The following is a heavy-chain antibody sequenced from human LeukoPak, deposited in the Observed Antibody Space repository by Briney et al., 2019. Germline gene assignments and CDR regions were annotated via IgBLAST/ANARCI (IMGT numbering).Heavy chain of an antibody. CDR1: GGSISSSSYY. CDR3: SGGPIYDSSGYYGSYDAFDI. D-gene: IGHD3-22*01. V-gene: IGHV4-39*01. CDR2: IYYSGST. J-gene: IGHJ3*02. Sequence: PSETLSLTCTVSGGSISSSSYYWGWIRQPPGKGLEWIGSIYYSGSTYYNPSLKSRVTISVDTSKNQFSLKLSSVTAADTAVYYCSGGPIYDSSGYYGSYDAFDIWGQGTMVTVSS.